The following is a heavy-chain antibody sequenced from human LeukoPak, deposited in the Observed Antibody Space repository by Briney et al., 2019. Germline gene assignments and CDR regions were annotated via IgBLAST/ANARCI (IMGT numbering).Heavy chain of an antibody. CDR2: ISSSSSYI. J-gene: IGHJ4*02. D-gene: IGHD2-2*01. V-gene: IGHV3-21*01. CDR3: ARGRDFVSVPGSMVVY. Sequence: GGSLRLSCAASGFTFSRYSMNWVRQAPGKGLEWVSSISSSSSYIYYADSVKGRFTISRDNAKNSLYLQLNSLTAEDTAVYYCARGRDFVSVPGSMVVYWGRGTLVTVSS. CDR1: GFTFSRYS.